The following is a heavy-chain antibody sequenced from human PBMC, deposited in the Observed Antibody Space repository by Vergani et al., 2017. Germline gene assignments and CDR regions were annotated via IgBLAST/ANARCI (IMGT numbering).Heavy chain of an antibody. J-gene: IGHJ5*02. V-gene: IGHV3-43D*03. CDR2: ISWDGGST. Sequence: EVQLVESGGGLVQPGGSLRLSCAASGFTFDDYAMHWVRQAPGKGLEWVSLISWDGGSTYYADSVKGRFTISRDNSKNSLYLQMNSLRAEDTALYYCAKGAAAAGTGWFDPWGQGTLVTVSS. CDR1: GFTFDDYA. D-gene: IGHD6-13*01. CDR3: AKGAAAAGTGWFDP.